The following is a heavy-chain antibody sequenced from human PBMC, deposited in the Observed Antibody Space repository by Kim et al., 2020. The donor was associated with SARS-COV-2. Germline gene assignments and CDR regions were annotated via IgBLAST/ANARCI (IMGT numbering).Heavy chain of an antibody. V-gene: IGHV4-39*01. Sequence: GSILTRSYHCARIRQPPGKGLEWVGSLSSTGATYYNPSLESRITISADTSKNQFSLRLRSVTAADTAVYYCAKSFRGSDLSFDLWGQGTLAT. D-gene: IGHD3-16*02. J-gene: IGHJ5*02. CDR3: AKSFRGSDLSFDL. CDR2: LSSTGAT. CDR1: GSILTRSYH.